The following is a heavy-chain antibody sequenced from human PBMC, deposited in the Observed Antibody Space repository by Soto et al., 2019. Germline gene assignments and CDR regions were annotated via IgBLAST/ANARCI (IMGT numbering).Heavy chain of an antibody. V-gene: IGHV3-21*01. CDR1: GFTFSSYT. D-gene: IGHD3-10*01. CDR3: ARDNGEFDP. J-gene: IGHJ5*02. Sequence: EVQLVESGGGLVKTGGSLRLSCAASGFTFSSYTMSWVRQAPGKGLEWVSSISSSSTYIYYADSVKGRFTISRDNAKNSLYLQMNSLRAEDTAVYYCARDNGEFDPWGQGTLVTVSS. CDR2: ISSSSTYI.